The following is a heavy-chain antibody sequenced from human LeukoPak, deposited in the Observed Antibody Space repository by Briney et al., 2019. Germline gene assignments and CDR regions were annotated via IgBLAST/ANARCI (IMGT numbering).Heavy chain of an antibody. CDR2: INHSGST. D-gene: IGHD2-15*01. V-gene: IGHV4-34*01. CDR1: GGSFSGYY. Sequence: PSETLSLTCAVYGGSFSGYYWSWIRQPPGKGLEWIGEINHSGSTNYNPSLKSRVTISVDRSKNQFSLKLSSVTAADTAVYYCARGSGNYYGMDVWGQGTTVTVSS. J-gene: IGHJ6*02. CDR3: ARGSGNYYGMDV.